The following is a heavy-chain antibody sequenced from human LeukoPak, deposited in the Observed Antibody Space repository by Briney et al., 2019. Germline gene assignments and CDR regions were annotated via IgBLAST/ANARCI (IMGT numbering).Heavy chain of an antibody. V-gene: IGHV3-33*06. CDR2: IWYDGSNK. CDR1: GFTFSSYG. Sequence: GGSLRLSCAASGFTFSSYGMHWVRQAPGKGLEWVAVIWYDGSNKYYADSVKGRFTISRDNSKNTLYLQMNSLRAEDTAVYYCAKDREGNWRFSQTYYFDYWGQGTLVTVSS. D-gene: IGHD1-20*01. CDR3: AKDREGNWRFSQTYYFDY. J-gene: IGHJ4*02.